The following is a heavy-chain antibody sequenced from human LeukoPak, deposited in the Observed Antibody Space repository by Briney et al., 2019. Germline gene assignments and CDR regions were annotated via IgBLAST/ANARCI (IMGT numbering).Heavy chain of an antibody. CDR3: AKFPRYRSDGICYNRYGMDV. V-gene: IGHV3-23*01. CDR2: ISGSGGST. J-gene: IGHJ6*02. Sequence: PGGSLRLSCATSGFTFSSYAMTWVRQAPGKGLEWVSAISGSGGSTYFADSVKGRFTIPRDNSKNTMYLQMNSLRAEDTAVYYCAKFPRYRSDGICYNRYGMDVWGQGTTVTVSS. D-gene: IGHD2-15*01. CDR1: GFTFSSYA.